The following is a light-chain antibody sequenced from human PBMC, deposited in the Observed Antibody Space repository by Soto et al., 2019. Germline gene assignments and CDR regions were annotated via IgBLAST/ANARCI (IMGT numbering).Light chain of an antibody. CDR1: QSISNY. V-gene: IGKV1-39*01. CDR3: RQSMSAPLT. Sequence: DIQMTQSPSSLSASVGDRVTITCRASQSISNYLNWYQQKLGEAPKLLIYAASSLQSGVPSRFSGSGSGTDFTLTISGLQPEDSASYFCRQSMSAPLTFGGGTKVEIK. J-gene: IGKJ4*01. CDR2: AAS.